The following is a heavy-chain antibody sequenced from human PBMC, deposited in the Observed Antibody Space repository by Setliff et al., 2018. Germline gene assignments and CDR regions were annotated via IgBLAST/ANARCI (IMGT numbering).Heavy chain of an antibody. J-gene: IGHJ5*02. V-gene: IGHV4-59*08. CDR1: GGSISSYY. CDR2: IYYSGST. D-gene: IGHD3-3*01. Sequence: KPSETLSLTCTVSGGSISSYYWSWIRQPPGKGLEWIGYIYYSGSTNYNRSLRSRVSISVDTSKNQFSLKLSSVTAADTATYYCARAGPTVTFFRVLVISWWDPWGQGSLVTVSS. CDR3: ARAGPTVTFFRVLVISWWDP.